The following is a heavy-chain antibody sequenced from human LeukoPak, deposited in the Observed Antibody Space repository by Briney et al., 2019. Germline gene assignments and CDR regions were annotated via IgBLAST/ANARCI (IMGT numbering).Heavy chain of an antibody. CDR1: GYTFTSYG. D-gene: IGHD3-3*01. V-gene: IGHV1-18*01. Sequence: EASVKVSCKASGYTFTSYGISWVRQAPGQGLEWMGWISTYNGNTNYAQNLQDRVTMTTDTSTSTAYMELRSLRSDDTAMYYCARCLLWENPAEDTFDIWGQGTMVTVSS. CDR3: ARCLLWENPAEDTFDI. J-gene: IGHJ3*02. CDR2: ISTYNGNT.